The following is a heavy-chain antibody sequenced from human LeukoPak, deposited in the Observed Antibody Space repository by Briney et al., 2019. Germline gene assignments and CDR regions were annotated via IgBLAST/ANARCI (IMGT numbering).Heavy chain of an antibody. D-gene: IGHD3-10*01. V-gene: IGHV4-61*01. J-gene: IGHJ4*02. CDR1: GGSISGSSYY. Sequence: PSETLSLTCTVSGGSISGSSYYWSWIRQPPGKGLEWIGYIYYSGSTNYNPSLKSRVTISVDTSKNQFSLKLSSVTAADTAVYYCARRRVRGVSYYFDYWGQGTLVTVSS. CDR2: IYYSGST. CDR3: ARRRVRGVSYYFDY.